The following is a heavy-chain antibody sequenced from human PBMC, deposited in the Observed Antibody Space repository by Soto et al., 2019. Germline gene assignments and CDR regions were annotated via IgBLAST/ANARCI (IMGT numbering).Heavy chain of an antibody. CDR1: GYTFTDYF. CDR2: INPHSRGT. Sequence: GASVQVSCQASGYTFTDYFIHWVRQAPGQGFEWMGWINPHSRGTNYAQKFQGRVTMTRDTSNSTAYMELRGLTSDDTAVYYCARVTLKAGNWFDPWGQGTLVTVSS. J-gene: IGHJ5*02. CDR3: ARVTLKAGNWFDP. V-gene: IGHV1-2*02.